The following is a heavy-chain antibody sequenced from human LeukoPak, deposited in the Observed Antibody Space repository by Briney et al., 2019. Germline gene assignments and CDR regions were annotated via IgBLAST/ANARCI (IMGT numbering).Heavy chain of an antibody. CDR3: ARDRVTMIVVVKEGDAFDI. CDR2: INPTLGIG. CDR1: VGTFSSYA. J-gene: IGHJ3*02. Sequence: ASVKVSRKPCVGTFSSYAIRWVRPPPGQGGAWVGRINPTLGIGNYAQKFQGRVTITADKSTSTAYMELSSLRSEDTAVYYCARDRVTMIVVVKEGDAFDIWGQGTMVTVSS. V-gene: IGHV1-69*04. D-gene: IGHD3-22*01.